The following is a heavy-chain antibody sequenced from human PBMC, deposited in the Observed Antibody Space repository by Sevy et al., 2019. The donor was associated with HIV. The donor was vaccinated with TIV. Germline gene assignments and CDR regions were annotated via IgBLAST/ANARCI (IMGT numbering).Heavy chain of an antibody. CDR3: AQDIGLQWELLGERFFDS. CDR1: GFTFTNAW. V-gene: IGHV3-15*07. CDR2: IKSETYSGTT. Sequence: GGSLRLSCAASGFTFTNAWMNWVRQVPGKGLEWVGRIKSETYSGTTDYAAPVKGRFPIARDDSDNTLYLQMNSLKTEDAAVYYCAQDIGLQWELLGERFFDSWGQGTLVTVSS. D-gene: IGHD3-10*01. J-gene: IGHJ4*02.